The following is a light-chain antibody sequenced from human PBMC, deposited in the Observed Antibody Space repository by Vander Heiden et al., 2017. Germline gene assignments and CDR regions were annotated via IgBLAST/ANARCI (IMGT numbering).Light chain of an antibody. CDR3: QQAYGLPYT. Sequence: DIQMTQSPSSLSTSVGDRVTITCRASQTISDYLMWYQHKPGKAPKLLISAASSLESGVPSRFSGSGSGTDFTLTISSLQPEDFATYYCQQAYGLPYTFGQGTKLEIK. V-gene: IGKV1-39*01. CDR2: AAS. J-gene: IGKJ2*01. CDR1: QTISDY.